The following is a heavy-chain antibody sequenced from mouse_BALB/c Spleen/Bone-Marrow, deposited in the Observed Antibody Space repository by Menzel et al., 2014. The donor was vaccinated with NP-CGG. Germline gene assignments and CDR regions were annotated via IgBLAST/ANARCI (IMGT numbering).Heavy chain of an antibody. D-gene: IGHD2-12*01. CDR2: INPSTSYT. J-gene: IGHJ3*01. Sequence: QVQLKESGAELAKPGASVKMSCKASGYTFTSYWIHWVKQRPGQGLEWIGYINPSTSYTEYNQKFKDKTTLTADKSSSTAYMQLSSLTSEDSAVYCWAPYSHEGIAYWGQGTLVTVSA. CDR3: APYSHEGIAY. CDR1: GYTFTSYW. V-gene: IGHV1-7*01.